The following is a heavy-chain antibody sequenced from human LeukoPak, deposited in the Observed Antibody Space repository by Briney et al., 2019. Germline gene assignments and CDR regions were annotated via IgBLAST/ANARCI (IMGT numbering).Heavy chain of an antibody. V-gene: IGHV4-31*03. Sequence: SQTLSLTCTVSGGSISSGGYYWSWIRQHPGKGPEWIGYIYYSGSTYYNPSLKSRVTISVDTSKNQFSLKLSSVTAADTAVYYCARFVERGIAAAGTARAYNWFDPWGQGTLVTVSS. CDR2: IYYSGST. J-gene: IGHJ5*02. D-gene: IGHD6-13*01. CDR1: GGSISSGGYY. CDR3: ARFVERGIAAAGTARAYNWFDP.